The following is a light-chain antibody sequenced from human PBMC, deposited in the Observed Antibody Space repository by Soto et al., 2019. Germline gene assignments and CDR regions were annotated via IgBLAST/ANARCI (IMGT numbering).Light chain of an antibody. CDR2: GTS. Sequence: EIVMSQSPATLSVTPGERATLSCRASQDISSNLAWYQHKRGQPPRLLIYGTSTRATGIPARFSGSGSGTEFTLTITSLQSEDFVVYYCQQYNNWPRTCGQGTKGE. CDR1: QDISSN. CDR3: QQYNNWPRT. V-gene: IGKV3-15*01. J-gene: IGKJ1*01.